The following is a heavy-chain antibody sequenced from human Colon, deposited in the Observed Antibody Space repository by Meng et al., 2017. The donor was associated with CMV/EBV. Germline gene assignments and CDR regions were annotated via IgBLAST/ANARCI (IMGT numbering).Heavy chain of an antibody. D-gene: IGHD2-21*01. J-gene: IGHJ4*02. Sequence: ASVKVSCKASGYPFTGHFIHWVRQGPGQGPEWLGWINPNTGDTKYAQKFQGRVTMTSDTSITTAYMELSRLRSDDTAIYYCATANSFHIIAWGFLIDYWGQGTLVTVSS. V-gene: IGHV1-2*02. CDR2: INPNTGDT. CDR1: GYPFTGHF. CDR3: ATANSFHIIAWGFLIDY.